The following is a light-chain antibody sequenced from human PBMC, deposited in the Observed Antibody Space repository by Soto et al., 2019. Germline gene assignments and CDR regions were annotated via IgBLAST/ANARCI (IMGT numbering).Light chain of an antibody. CDR3: QSYDSSLRV. V-gene: IGLV1-40*01. J-gene: IGLJ1*01. CDR2: GNS. Sequence: QSVLTQPPSVSGAPGQWVTISCTGSSSNIGAGYDVHWYQQLPGTAPKLLIYGNSNRPSGVPDRFSGSKSGTSASLAITGLQAEDEADYYCQSYDSSLRVFGTGTKLTVL. CDR1: SSNIGAGYD.